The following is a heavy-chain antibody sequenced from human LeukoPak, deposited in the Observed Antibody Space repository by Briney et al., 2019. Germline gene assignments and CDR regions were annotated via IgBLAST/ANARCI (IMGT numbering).Heavy chain of an antibody. CDR3: AKGVAGTSGAVGDV. CDR1: GFTFDDYA. D-gene: IGHD6-19*01. Sequence: RPGGSLRLSCAASGFTFDDYAMHWVRQAPGKGLEWVSGISWNSGSIGYADSVKGRFTISRDNAKNSLYLQMNSLRAEDTALYYCAKGVAGTSGAVGDVWGQGTTVTVSS. V-gene: IGHV3-9*01. J-gene: IGHJ6*02. CDR2: ISWNSGSI.